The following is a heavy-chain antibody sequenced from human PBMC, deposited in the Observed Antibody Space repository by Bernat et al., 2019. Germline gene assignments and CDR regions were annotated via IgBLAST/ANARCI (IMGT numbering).Heavy chain of an antibody. V-gene: IGHV4-38-2*01. CDR3: ARGDLWAYFDY. Sequence: QLQLQESGPGLVKPSETLSLTCAVSGYSISSGYYWGWIRQPPGKGLEWIGSIYHSGSTYYNPSHRSRVTISVDTSKNQFSLKLSSVTAADTAVYYCARGDLWAYFDYWGQGTLVTVSS. D-gene: IGHD2/OR15-2a*01. CDR1: GYSISSGYY. CDR2: IYHSGST. J-gene: IGHJ4*02.